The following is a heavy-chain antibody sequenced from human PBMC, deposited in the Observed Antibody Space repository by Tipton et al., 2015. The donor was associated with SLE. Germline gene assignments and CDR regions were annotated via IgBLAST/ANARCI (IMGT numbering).Heavy chain of an antibody. CDR1: GVSFSSYA. D-gene: IGHD5-12*01. V-gene: IGHV3-30*04. Sequence: SLRLSCGASGVSFSSYAMHWVRQAPGKGLEWVAVISYDGSNKDYADSVKGRFTISRDNSNNTLYLQMDSVRADDTSIYYCARALGYSIFPAALDSWGQGTLVTVSS. CDR2: ISYDGSNK. J-gene: IGHJ4*02. CDR3: ARALGYSIFPAALDS.